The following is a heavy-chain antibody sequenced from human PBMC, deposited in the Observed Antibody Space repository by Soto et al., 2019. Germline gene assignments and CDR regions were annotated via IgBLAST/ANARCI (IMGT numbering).Heavy chain of an antibody. CDR3: ETPIGEAHSRDDSCYSGGDY. V-gene: IGHV3-23*01. D-gene: IGHD2-15*01. CDR2: ISGSGGST. J-gene: IGHJ4*02. Sequence: PGGSLRLSCAASGFTFSSYAMSWVRQAPGKGLEWVSAISGSGGSTYYADSVKGRFTISRDNSKNTLNLQMNSLRAEDTAVYYCETPIGEAHSRDDSCYSGGDYWGQGTLVTVSS. CDR1: GFTFSSYA.